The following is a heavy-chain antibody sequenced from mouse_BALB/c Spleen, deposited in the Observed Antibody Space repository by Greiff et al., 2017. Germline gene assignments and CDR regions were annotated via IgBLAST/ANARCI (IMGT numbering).Heavy chain of an antibody. J-gene: IGHJ4*01. D-gene: IGHD1-1*01. CDR2: ISSGSSTI. V-gene: IGHV5-17*02. Sequence: EVNVVESGGGLVQPGGSRKLSCAASGFTFSSFGMHWVRQAPEKGLEWVAYISSGSSTIYYADTVKGRFTISRDNPKNTLFLQMTSLRSEDTAMYYCARNYGSSYERDYAMDYWGQGTSVTVSS. CDR3: ARNYGSSYERDYAMDY. CDR1: GFTFSSFG.